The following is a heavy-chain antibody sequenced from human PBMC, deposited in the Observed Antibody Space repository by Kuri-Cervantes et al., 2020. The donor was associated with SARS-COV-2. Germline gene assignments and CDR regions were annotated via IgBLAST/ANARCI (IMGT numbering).Heavy chain of an antibody. CDR1: GFTFSSYW. J-gene: IGHJ3*02. Sequence: GGSLRLSCAASGFTFSSYWMSWVRQAPGKGPEWVANIKQDGSEKYYVDPVKGRFTISRDNAKNSLYLQMNSLRAEDTAVYYCARGEWLHIHDAFDIWGQGTRGTVSS. V-gene: IGHV3-7*04. D-gene: IGHD5-24*01. CDR3: ARGEWLHIHDAFDI. CDR2: IKQDGSEK.